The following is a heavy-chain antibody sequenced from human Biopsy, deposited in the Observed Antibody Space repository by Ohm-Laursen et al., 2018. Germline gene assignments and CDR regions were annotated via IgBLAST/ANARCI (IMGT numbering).Heavy chain of an antibody. J-gene: IGHJ4*02. CDR3: ATDGAGSYNEN. D-gene: IGHD3-10*01. Sequence: GSLRLSCTASGFMFGDYYMSWIRQAPGKGLEWLSYISGSGVTKMYADSVKGRFTVSRDNAKNSLYLEMNNLTVEDTAVYYCATDGAGSYNENWGQGTLVSVSS. CDR2: ISGSGVTK. CDR1: GFMFGDYY. V-gene: IGHV3-11*01.